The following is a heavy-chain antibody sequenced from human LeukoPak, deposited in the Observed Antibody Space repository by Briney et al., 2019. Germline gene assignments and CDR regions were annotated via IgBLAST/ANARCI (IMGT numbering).Heavy chain of an antibody. CDR2: IYHSGST. J-gene: IGHJ6*02. CDR3: ARAAGYSYGSAGSGMDV. V-gene: IGHV4-30-2*01. D-gene: IGHD5-18*01. Sequence: SETLSLTCAVSGGSISSGGYSWSWIRQPPGKGLEWIGYIYHSGSTYYNPSLKSRVTISVDRSKNQFSLKLSSVTAADTAVYYCARAAGYSYGSAGSGMDVWGQGTTVTVSS. CDR1: GGSISSGGYS.